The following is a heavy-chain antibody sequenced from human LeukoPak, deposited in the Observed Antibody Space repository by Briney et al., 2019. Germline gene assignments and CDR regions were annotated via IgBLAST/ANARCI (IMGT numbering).Heavy chain of an antibody. D-gene: IGHD6-19*01. CDR2: INHSGST. CDR3: ARGRYSRGWVY. V-gene: IGHV4-34*01. Sequence: NPSETLSLTCAVYGGSFSGYYWSWIRQPPGKGLEWIGEINHSGSTNYNPSLKSRVTISVDTSKNQFSLKLSSVTAADTAVYYCARGRYSRGWVYWGKGTLVTVS. CDR1: GGSFSGYY. J-gene: IGHJ4*02.